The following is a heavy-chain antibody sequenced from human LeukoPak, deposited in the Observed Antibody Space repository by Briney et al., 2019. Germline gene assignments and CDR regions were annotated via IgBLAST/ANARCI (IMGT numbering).Heavy chain of an antibody. CDR1: GLTFSRYS. CDR3: ARGSFHYYPFF. V-gene: IGHV3-48*01. J-gene: IGHJ4*02. D-gene: IGHD3-10*01. CDR2: ICSSGSTI. Sequence: GGSLRLSCAASGLTFSRYSMLWVRQAPGKGLQWVSYICSSGSTIYYADPVQGRFTISRDNARNALFLQMSNLGVDDTAVYYCARGSFHYYPFFWGQGTLVTVSS.